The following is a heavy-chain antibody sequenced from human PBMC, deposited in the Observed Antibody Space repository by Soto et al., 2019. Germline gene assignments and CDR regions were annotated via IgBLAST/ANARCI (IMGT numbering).Heavy chain of an antibody. V-gene: IGHV4-38-2*01. CDR2: IYHGGST. J-gene: IGHJ5*02. CDR1: GYSISSRYY. D-gene: IGHD3-22*01. CDR3: ARVGPWVPYYYDSSPYTFENWFDP. Sequence: SETLSLTGAASGYSISSRYYWGWLRQPPRKGLQWIGSIYHGGSTYYNPSLNSRDTLSIDMTNTHVSLILNAVSGADTAVYYCARVGPWVPYYYDSSPYTFENWFDPWGRGTLVAVSS.